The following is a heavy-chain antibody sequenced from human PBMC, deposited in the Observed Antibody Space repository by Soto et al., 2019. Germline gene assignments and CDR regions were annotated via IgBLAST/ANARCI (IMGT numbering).Heavy chain of an antibody. CDR3: TRGESSSWRDYYYYYYMDV. D-gene: IGHD6-13*01. V-gene: IGHV3-49*03. J-gene: IGHJ6*03. CDR2: IRSKAYGGTT. CDR1: GFTFGDYA. Sequence: EVQLAESGGGLVQPGRSLRLSCTASGFTFGDYAMSWFRQAPGKGLEWVGFIRSKAYGGTTEYAASVKGRFTISRDDSKSIAYLQMNSLKTEDTAVYYCTRGESSSWRDYYYYYYMDVWGKGTTVTVSS.